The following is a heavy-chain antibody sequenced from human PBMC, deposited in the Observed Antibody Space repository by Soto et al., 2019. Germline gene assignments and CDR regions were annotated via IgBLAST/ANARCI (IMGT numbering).Heavy chain of an antibody. CDR1: GFTFGDYA. V-gene: IGHV3-49*03. J-gene: IGHJ5*02. CDR3: TRDRGPQEFFWSGYYFWFDP. D-gene: IGHD3-3*01. Sequence: PGGSLRLSCTASGFTFGDYAMSWFRQAPGKGLEWVGFIRSKAYGGTTEYAASVKGRFTISRDDSKSIAYLQMNSLKTEDTAVYYCTRDRGPQEFFWSGYYFWFDPWGQGTLVTVSS. CDR2: IRSKAYGGTT.